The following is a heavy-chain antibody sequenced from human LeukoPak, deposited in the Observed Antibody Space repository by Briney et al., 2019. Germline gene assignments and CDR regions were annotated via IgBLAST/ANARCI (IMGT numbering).Heavy chain of an antibody. J-gene: IGHJ4*02. CDR3: ARGTYCSSTSCYPLFDY. V-gene: IGHV1-2*02. CDR1: GYTFTGYY. D-gene: IGHD2-2*01. Sequence: ASVKVSCKASGYTFTGYYMNWVRQAPGQGLEWMGWINPNSGGTNYAQKFQGRVTMTRDKSISTAYMELSRLRSDDTAVYYCARGTYCSSTSCYPLFDYWGQGTLVTVSS. CDR2: INPNSGGT.